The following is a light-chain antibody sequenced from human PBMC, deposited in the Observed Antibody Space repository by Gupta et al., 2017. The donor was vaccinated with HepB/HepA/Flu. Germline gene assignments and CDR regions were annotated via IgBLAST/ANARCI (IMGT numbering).Light chain of an antibody. Sequence: EIVLTQSPGTLPLSPGERATLSCRASQSVTSTYLAWYQHKPGQAPRLLIYGASSRATGIPDRFSGSGSGTDFTLTISRLEPEDFAVYYCQQYGSSLIFTFGPGTKVDIK. CDR3: QQYGSSLIFT. CDR1: QSVTSTY. CDR2: GAS. J-gene: IGKJ3*01. V-gene: IGKV3-20*01.